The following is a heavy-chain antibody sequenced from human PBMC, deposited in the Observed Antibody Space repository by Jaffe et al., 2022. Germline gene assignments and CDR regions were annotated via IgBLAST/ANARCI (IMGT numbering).Heavy chain of an antibody. Sequence: QVQLQESGPGLVKPSETLSLTCAVSGYSISSGYYWGWIRQPPGKGLEWIGSIYHSGSTYYNPSLKSRVTISVDTSKNQFSLKLSSVTAADTAVYYCARDGTSCCYEIDYWGQGTLVTVSS. CDR3: ARDGTSCCYEIDY. J-gene: IGHJ4*02. CDR2: IYHSGST. V-gene: IGHV4-38-2*02. CDR1: GYSISSGYY. D-gene: IGHD2-2*01.